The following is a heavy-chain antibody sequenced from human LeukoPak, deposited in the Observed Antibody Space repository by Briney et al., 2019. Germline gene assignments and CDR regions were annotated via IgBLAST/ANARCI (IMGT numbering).Heavy chain of an antibody. CDR3: ARGGLVWFGEFIRDY. Sequence: GASVKVSCKVSGYTLTELSMHWVRQAPGKGLEWMGGFDPEDGETIYAQKFQGRVTMTEDTSTDTAYMELSSLRSEDTAVYYCARGGLVWFGEFIRDYWGQGTLVTVSS. V-gene: IGHV1-24*01. D-gene: IGHD3-10*01. CDR1: GYTLTELS. J-gene: IGHJ4*02. CDR2: FDPEDGET.